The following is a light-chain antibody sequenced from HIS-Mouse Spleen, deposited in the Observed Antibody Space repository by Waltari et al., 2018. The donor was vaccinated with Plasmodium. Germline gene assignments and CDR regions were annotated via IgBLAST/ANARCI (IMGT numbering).Light chain of an antibody. CDR3: QSADSSGTYV. CDR2: KDS. V-gene: IGLV3-25*03. J-gene: IGLJ1*01. CDR1: ALPQHN. Sequence: SYELTQPPSVSVSPGQTARITCPGHALPQHNAYWYKQKPGQAPVLVIYKDSERPSGIPERFSGSSSGTPVTLTISGVQAEDEADYYCQSADSSGTYVFGTGTKVTVL.